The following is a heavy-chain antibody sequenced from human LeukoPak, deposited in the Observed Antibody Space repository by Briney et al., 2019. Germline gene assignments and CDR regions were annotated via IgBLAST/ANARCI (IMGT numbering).Heavy chain of an antibody. CDR2: IYHSGST. V-gene: IGHV4-59*01. J-gene: IGHJ4*02. Sequence: SETLSLTCTVSGGSISSYCWSWIRQPPGKGLEWIGYIYHSGSTNYNPSLKSRVTISVDTSKNQFSLKLSSVTAADTAVYYCARSSGWLLSSFDYWGQGTLVTVSS. D-gene: IGHD6-19*01. CDR1: GGSISSYC. CDR3: ARSSGWLLSSFDY.